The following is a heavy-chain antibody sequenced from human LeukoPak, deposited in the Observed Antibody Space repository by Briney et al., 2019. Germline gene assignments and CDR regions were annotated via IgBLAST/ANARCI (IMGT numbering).Heavy chain of an antibody. D-gene: IGHD3-10*02. CDR2: IYYSGST. V-gene: IGHV4-59*01. Sequence: PSETLSLTCTVSGGSISSYYWRWIRQPPGKGLEWIGYIYYSGSTNYNPSLKSRVTISVDTSKNQFSLKLSSVTAADTAVYYCASQAVRGDWFDPWGQGTLVTVSS. J-gene: IGHJ5*02. CDR1: GGSISSYY. CDR3: ASQAVRGDWFDP.